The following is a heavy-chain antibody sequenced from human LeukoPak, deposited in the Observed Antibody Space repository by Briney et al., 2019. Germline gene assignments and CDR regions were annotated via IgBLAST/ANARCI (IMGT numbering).Heavy chain of an antibody. Sequence: ASVKVSCKASGYTFTAYYMHWVRQAPGQGLEWMGRINPNSGGTNYAQKFQGRVTMTRDTSISTAYMELTRLRSDDTAVYYCARSTYRGSYFRYWGQGTLVTVSS. J-gene: IGHJ4*02. V-gene: IGHV1-2*06. CDR3: ARSTYRGSYFRY. D-gene: IGHD1-26*01. CDR1: GYTFTAYY. CDR2: INPNSGGT.